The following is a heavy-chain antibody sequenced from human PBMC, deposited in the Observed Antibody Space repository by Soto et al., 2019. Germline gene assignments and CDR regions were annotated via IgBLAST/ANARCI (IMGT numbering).Heavy chain of an antibody. V-gene: IGHV4-59*12. CDR1: GGSISSYY. D-gene: IGHD1-26*01. J-gene: IGHJ4*02. CDR2: IYYSGST. Sequence: ASETLSLTCTVSGGSISSYYWGWVRQPPGKGLEWIGYIYYSGSTNYNPSLKSRVTISVDTSKNQFSLKLSSVTAADTAVYYCARETLNIVGAQYYFDYWGQGTLVTVSS. CDR3: ARETLNIVGAQYYFDY.